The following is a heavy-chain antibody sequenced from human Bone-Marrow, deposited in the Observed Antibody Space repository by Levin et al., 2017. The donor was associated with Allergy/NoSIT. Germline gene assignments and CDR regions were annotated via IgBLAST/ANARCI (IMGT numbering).Heavy chain of an antibody. CDR3: ARPFYYYDSGGRYWDWHFDL. J-gene: IGHJ2*01. V-gene: IGHV3-30*04. CDR1: GFTFSSYA. CDR2: LSDDGKAK. D-gene: IGHD3-22*01. Sequence: PGGSLRLSCTASGFTFSSYAMHWVRQAPGKGLEWVADLSDDGKAKYYADSVEGRFTISRDNSRGTLFLQMNSLTAEDTALYYCARPFYYYDSGGRYWDWHFDLWGRGTLVTVSS.